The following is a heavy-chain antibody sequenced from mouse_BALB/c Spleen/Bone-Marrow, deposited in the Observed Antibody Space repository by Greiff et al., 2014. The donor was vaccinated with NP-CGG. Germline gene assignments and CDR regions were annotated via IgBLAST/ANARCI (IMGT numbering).Heavy chain of an antibody. CDR1: GYTSTDYN. J-gene: IGHJ2*01. CDR2: IYPYNGGT. V-gene: IGHV1S29*02. CDR3: ARRGSPYYFDY. Sequence: EVQLQQSGPELVKPGASVKISCKASGYTSTDYNMHWVKQSHGKGLEWIGYIYPYNGGTGYNQKFKNKATLTADKSSSTAYMELRSLTSEDSAVYYCARRGSPYYFDYWGQGTTLTVSS. D-gene: IGHD1-1*01.